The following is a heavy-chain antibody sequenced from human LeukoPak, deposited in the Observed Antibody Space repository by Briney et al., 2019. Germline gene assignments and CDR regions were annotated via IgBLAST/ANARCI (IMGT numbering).Heavy chain of an antibody. V-gene: IGHV4-31*03. CDR2: IYYTGST. D-gene: IGHD2-2*01. J-gene: IGHJ6*03. CDR1: GGSINSGGYY. CDR3: ARELIVPDGGGYYYYYMDV. Sequence: PSETLSLTCTVSGGSINSGGYYWSWLRHHPGKGLEWIGYIYYTGSTYYNPSLKSRVTISEDTSKSQFSLKLSSVSAADTAVYYCARELIVPDGGGYYYYYMDVWGKGTTVTVSS.